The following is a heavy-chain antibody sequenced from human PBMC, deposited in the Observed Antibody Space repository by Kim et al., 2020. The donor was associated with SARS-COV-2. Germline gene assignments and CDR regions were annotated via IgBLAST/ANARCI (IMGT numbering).Heavy chain of an antibody. Sequence: ADSVKGRFTISRDNSKHTLYLQMNSLRAEDTAVYYCAGDSDYGDYSPDYWGQGTLVTVSS. CDR3: AGDSDYGDYSPDY. J-gene: IGHJ4*02. D-gene: IGHD4-17*01. V-gene: IGHV3-30*07.